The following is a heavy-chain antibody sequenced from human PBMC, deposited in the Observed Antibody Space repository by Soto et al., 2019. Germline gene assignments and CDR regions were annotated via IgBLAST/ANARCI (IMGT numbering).Heavy chain of an antibody. J-gene: IGHJ4*02. CDR3: ARFTDLYNMFYF. CDR2: IYWDDDK. V-gene: IGHV2-5*02. Sequence: SVPTLVNPTQTLTLTCTFSGFSLSTSEVGVGWIGRPPGKALELLGIIYWDDDKRYSPLLNKRLTITKDTSKNQVVLTMTNMDSVDTGTYYFARFTDLYNMFYFWGQGTQVTVSS. D-gene: IGHD1-1*01. CDR1: GFSLSTSEVG.